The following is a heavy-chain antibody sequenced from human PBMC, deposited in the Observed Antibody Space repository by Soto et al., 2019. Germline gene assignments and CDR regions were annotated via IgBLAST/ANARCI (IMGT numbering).Heavy chain of an antibody. CDR1: GDSVSSNSAA. D-gene: IGHD3-3*01. CDR3: AREWSLRFLEWLSTSARNGMDV. Sequence: SQTLSLTCAISGDSVSSNSAAWSWIRQSPSRGLEWLGRTYYRSKWYNDYAVSVKSRITINPDTSKNQFSLQLNSVTPGDTAVYYCAREWSLRFLEWLSTSARNGMDVWGQGXTVTVYS. J-gene: IGHJ6*02. CDR2: TYYRSKWYN. V-gene: IGHV6-1*01.